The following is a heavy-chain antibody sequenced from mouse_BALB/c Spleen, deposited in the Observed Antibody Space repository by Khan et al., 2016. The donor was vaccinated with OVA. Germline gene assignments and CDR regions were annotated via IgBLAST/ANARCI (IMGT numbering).Heavy chain of an antibody. CDR3: AREGFYAMDY. V-gene: IGHV2-6*02. CDR2: IWSDGIT. J-gene: IGHJ4*01. Sequence: QVQLKESGPGLVAPSQSLSITCTVSGFSLTTYGVHWVRQPPGKGLEWLGVIWSDGITTYNSALKSRLSISKDNSKSQVFLKMNSLQTDDTAMYYCAREGFYAMDYWGQGTSVTVSS. CDR1: GFSLTTYG.